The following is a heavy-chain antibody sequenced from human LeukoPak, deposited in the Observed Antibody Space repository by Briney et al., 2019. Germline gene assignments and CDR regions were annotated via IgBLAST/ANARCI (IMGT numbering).Heavy chain of an antibody. CDR1: GYTFTGYY. CDR2: INPNSGGT. V-gene: IGHV1-2*02. CDR3: ARGSNWNCPWYFDY. Sequence: ASVKVSCKASGYTFTGYYMHWVRQAPGQGLEWMGWINPNSGGTNYAQKFQGRVTMTRDTSISTAYMELSRLRSDDTAVYYCARGSNWNCPWYFDYWGQGTLVTVSS. D-gene: IGHD1-7*01. J-gene: IGHJ4*02.